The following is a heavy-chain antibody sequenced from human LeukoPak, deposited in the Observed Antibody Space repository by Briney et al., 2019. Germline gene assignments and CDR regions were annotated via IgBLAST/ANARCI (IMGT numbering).Heavy chain of an antibody. J-gene: IGHJ4*02. Sequence: SETLSLTCAVSGYSIRSGYYWGWIRQPPGKGLEWIGSIYHSGSTYSNPSLKSRVTISVDTSKNQFSLKLSSVTAADTAVYYCARAYCGGDCYLNNWGQGTLVTVSS. V-gene: IGHV4-38-2*01. CDR1: GYSIRSGYY. CDR2: IYHSGST. CDR3: ARAYCGGDCYLNN. D-gene: IGHD2-21*02.